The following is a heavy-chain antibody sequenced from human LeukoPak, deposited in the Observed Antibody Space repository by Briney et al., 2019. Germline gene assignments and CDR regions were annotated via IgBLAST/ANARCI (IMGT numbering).Heavy chain of an antibody. Sequence: ASVKGSCKASAYTFTNYGITWVRQHPGQGLEWMGWISAYNGDTNYAQKLQGRVTMTTDTSTSTAYMEMRSLRSDDTAVYYCVRIAEQNLEYYFDYWGQGIPVTVSS. V-gene: IGHV1-18*01. CDR3: VRIAEQNLEYYFDY. J-gene: IGHJ4*02. CDR2: ISAYNGDT. CDR1: AYTFTNYG. D-gene: IGHD6-13*01.